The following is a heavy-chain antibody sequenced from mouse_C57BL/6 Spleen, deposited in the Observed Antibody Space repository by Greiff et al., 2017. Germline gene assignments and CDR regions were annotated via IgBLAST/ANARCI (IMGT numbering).Heavy chain of an antibody. D-gene: IGHD1-2*01. Sequence: QVQLKQSGAELARPGASVKLSCKASGYTFTSYGISWVKQRTGQGLEWIGEIYPRSGNTYYNEKVKGKATLTADKASSTAYMELRSLTSEDSAVYFCARFLITTVPWFAYWGQGTLVTVSA. V-gene: IGHV1-81*01. J-gene: IGHJ3*01. CDR2: IYPRSGNT. CDR3: ARFLITTVPWFAY. CDR1: GYTFTSYG.